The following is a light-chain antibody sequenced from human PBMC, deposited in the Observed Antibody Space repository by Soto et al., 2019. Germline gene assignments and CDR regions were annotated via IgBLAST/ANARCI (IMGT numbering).Light chain of an antibody. J-gene: IGLJ1*01. CDR3: CSYAGRSTLV. Sequence: QSVLTQPASVSGSPGQWITISCTGTSSNVGSYNAVSWYQQHPGKAPKLMIYEVSKRPSGVSNRFSGSKSANSASLTISGLQAEDDADYYCCSYAGRSTLVFGTGTKLTVL. V-gene: IGLV2-23*02. CDR1: SSNVGSYNA. CDR2: EVS.